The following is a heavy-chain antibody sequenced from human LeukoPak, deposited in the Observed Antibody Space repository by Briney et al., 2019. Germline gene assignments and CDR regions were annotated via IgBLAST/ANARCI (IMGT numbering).Heavy chain of an antibody. CDR1: GGSFSTYA. CDR2: LIPVLGMS. Sequence: ASVKVSCKSSGGSFSTYAVNWVRQAPGQGLEWMGRLIPVLGMSHYAPGFQGRVTLTADRSTNTAYMELDRLTSDDTAVYFCARDRGGGFDLAFFDHWGQGTLVTVSS. D-gene: IGHD5-12*01. V-gene: IGHV1-69*04. CDR3: ARDRGGGFDLAFFDH. J-gene: IGHJ4*02.